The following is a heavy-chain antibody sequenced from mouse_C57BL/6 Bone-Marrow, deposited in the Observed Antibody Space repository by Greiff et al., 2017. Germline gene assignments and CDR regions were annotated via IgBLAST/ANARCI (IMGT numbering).Heavy chain of an antibody. CDR3: ARSGTGPYFDY. CDR1: GYTFTSYW. CDR2: IYPSDSET. J-gene: IGHJ2*01. D-gene: IGHD4-1*01. V-gene: IGHV1-61*01. Sequence: QVQLQQPGAELVRPGSSVKLSCKASGYTFTSYWMDWVKQRPGQGLEWIGNIYPSDSETHYNQKFKDKATLTVDKSSSTAYMQLSSLTSEDSAVYYCARSGTGPYFDYWGQGTTLTVSS.